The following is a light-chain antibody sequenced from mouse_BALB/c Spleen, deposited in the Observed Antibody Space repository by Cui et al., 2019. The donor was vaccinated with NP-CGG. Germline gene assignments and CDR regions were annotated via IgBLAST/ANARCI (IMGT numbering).Light chain of an antibody. CDR2: STS. Sequence: QIVLTQSPAIMSASLGERVTMTCTASSSVSSSYLHWYQQKAGSSPKLWIYSTSNLAAGVPARFSGSGSGNYYSLTSSSMEAEDAATYCCHQYNRSPRTFGGGTKLELK. CDR3: HQYNRSPRT. V-gene: IGKV4-74*01. CDR1: SSVSSSY. J-gene: IGKJ5*01.